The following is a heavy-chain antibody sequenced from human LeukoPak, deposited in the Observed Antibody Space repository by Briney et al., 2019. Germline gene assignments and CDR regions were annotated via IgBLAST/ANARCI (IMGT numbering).Heavy chain of an antibody. J-gene: IGHJ6*02. CDR1: GYTFTSYA. Sequence: ASVKVSCKASGYTFTSYAMHWVRQAPGQRLEWMGWINAGNGNTKYSQKFQGRVTITRDTSASTAYMELSSLRAEDTAVYYCAKDLDGDYVSNYHYYGLDVWGQGTTVTVSS. CDR2: INAGNGNT. D-gene: IGHD4-17*01. CDR3: AKDLDGDYVSNYHYYGLDV. V-gene: IGHV1-3*01.